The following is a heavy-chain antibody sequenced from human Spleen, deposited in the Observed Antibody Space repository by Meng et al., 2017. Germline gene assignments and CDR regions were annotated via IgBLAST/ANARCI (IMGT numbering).Heavy chain of an antibody. CDR2: ISGSSGESA. Sequence: EAQLLESGGGLVLPGGSLRLSCAASGFIFDYYAMSWVRQAPGKGLEWVSAISGSSGESAYYADSVKGRFTISRENSKNMLYLQMSSLRAEDTAVYYCATSLAYYDSSGYHEAYWGQGTLVTVSS. J-gene: IGHJ4*02. CDR1: GFIFDYYA. D-gene: IGHD3-22*01. V-gene: IGHV3-23*01. CDR3: ATSLAYYDSSGYHEAY.